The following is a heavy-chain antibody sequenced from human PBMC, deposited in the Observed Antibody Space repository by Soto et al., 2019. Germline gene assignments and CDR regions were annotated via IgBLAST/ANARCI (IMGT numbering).Heavy chain of an antibody. Sequence: QLQLQESGPGLVKPSETLSLTCTVSGGSIRSSSYYWGWIRQPPGKGLEWIGSIYYSGRTYSNPSLKSRVTISVYPSKNQFSLKLSSVTAADTAVYSCARLSRELLFAYWCQGTLVTVSS. D-gene: IGHD1-26*01. V-gene: IGHV4-39*01. J-gene: IGHJ4*02. CDR3: ARLSRELLFAY. CDR2: IYYSGRT. CDR1: GGSIRSSSYY.